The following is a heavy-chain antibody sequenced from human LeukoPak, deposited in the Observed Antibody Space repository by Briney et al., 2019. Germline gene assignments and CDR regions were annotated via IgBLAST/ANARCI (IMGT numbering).Heavy chain of an antibody. D-gene: IGHD2-15*01. CDR3: ARAQGYCSGGSCYRSGYNWFDP. CDR2: IYHSRST. J-gene: IGHJ5*02. Sequence: SETLSLTCAVSGYSISSGYYWGWIRQPPGKGLEWIGSIYHSRSTYYNPSLKSRVTISVDTSKNQFSLKLSSVTAADTAVYYCARAQGYCSGGSCYRSGYNWFDPWGQGTLVTVSS. CDR1: GYSISSGYY. V-gene: IGHV4-38-2*01.